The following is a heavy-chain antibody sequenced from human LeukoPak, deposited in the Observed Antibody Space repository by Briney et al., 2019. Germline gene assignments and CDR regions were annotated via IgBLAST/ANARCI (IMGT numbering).Heavy chain of an antibody. V-gene: IGHV3-9*01. CDR1: GSSISSYY. CDR2: ISWNSGSI. D-gene: IGHD3-22*01. Sequence: LSLTCTVSGSSISSYYWSWIRQPPGKGLEWVSGISWNSGSIGYADSVKGRFTISRDNAKNSLYLQMNSLRAEDTALYYCAKDPFYDSSGYYFDYWGQGTLVTVSS. J-gene: IGHJ4*02. CDR3: AKDPFYDSSGYYFDY.